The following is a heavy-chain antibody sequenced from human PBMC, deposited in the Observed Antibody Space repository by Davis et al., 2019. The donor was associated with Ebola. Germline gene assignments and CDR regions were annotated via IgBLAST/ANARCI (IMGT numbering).Heavy chain of an antibody. Sequence: GESLKISCAASGFTFDNYAMHWVRQVPGKGLECVSLISGDGTLTYYADSVKGRSTISRDNAKNSLYLQMNSLRAEDTALYYCAKGAPVDFWSGPHDYWGQGTLVTVSS. CDR2: ISGDGTLT. D-gene: IGHD3-3*01. V-gene: IGHV3-43*02. J-gene: IGHJ4*02. CDR1: GFTFDNYA. CDR3: AKGAPVDFWSGPHDY.